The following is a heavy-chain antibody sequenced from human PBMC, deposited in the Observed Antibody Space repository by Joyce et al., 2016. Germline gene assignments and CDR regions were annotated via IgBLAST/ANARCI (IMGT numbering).Heavy chain of an antibody. CDR2: MYYSGSA. CDR3: ARGITIVGVITQGYFDY. Sequence: QVQLQESGPGLVKPSQTLSLTCTVSGGSINSGAYYWSWIRQLPGKGLEWIGYMYYSGSADYNPSLKSRVTISLDTSENQFSLKLSSVTAADTAVYYCARGITIVGVITQGYFDYWGQGTLVAVSS. V-gene: IGHV4-31*03. J-gene: IGHJ4*02. D-gene: IGHD3-3*01. CDR1: GGSINSGAYY.